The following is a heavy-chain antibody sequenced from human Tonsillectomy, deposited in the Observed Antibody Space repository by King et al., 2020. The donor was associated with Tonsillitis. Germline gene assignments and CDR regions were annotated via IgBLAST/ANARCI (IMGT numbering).Heavy chain of an antibody. D-gene: IGHD3-9*01. CDR3: ARDDLTGDTDFDY. Sequence: QLVQSGGGLVQPGGSLRLSCAASGFTFSSYSMNWVRQAPGKGLEWGSYISSSSSTIYYADSVKGRFSISRDNAKNSLYLQMNSLRAEDTAVYYCARDDLTGDTDFDYWGQGTLVTVSS. CDR2: ISSSSSTI. CDR1: GFTFSSYS. V-gene: IGHV3-48*01. J-gene: IGHJ4*02.